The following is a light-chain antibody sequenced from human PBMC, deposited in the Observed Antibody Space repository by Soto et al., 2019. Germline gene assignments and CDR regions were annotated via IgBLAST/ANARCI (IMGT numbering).Light chain of an antibody. V-gene: IGKV3-20*01. CDR2: GAS. J-gene: IGKJ3*01. CDR1: QSINNRY. Sequence: EIVLTQSPGTLSLSPGERATLSCRASQSINNRYLAWYQQKPGQAPRLLIYGASSRATGIPDRFIGSGFGTDFTLTISRLELEAFAVYYCQQFGSSPGFTFGPGTKVDIK. CDR3: QQFGSSPGFT.